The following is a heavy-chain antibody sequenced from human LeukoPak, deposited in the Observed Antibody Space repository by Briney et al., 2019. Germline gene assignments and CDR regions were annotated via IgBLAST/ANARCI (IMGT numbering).Heavy chain of an antibody. CDR3: ARGAVIMLYVTPLGY. V-gene: IGHV7-4-1*02. CDR2: INTNTGSP. D-gene: IGHD2-8*01. J-gene: IGHJ4*02. CDR1: GYTFTRYA. Sequence: GASVKVSCKASGYTFTRYAMNWVRQAPGQGLEWMGWINTNTGSPTYAQGFTGRFVFSLDTSVSTAYLQISSLKAEDTGVYYRARGAVIMLYVTPLGYWGQGTLVTVSS.